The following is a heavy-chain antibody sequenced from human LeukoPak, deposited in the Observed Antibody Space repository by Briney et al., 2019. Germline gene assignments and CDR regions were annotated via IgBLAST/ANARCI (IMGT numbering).Heavy chain of an antibody. V-gene: IGHV5-51*01. CDR1: GYSFTSYW. D-gene: IGHD3-3*01. J-gene: IGHJ6*02. CDR2: IYPGDSDT. Sequence: GESLKISCKGSGYSFTSYWIGWVRQMPGKGLEWMGIIYPGDSDTRYSPSFQGQATISADKSISTAYLQWSSLKASDTAMYYCARSKSTIFGGRYYGMDVWGQGTTVTVSS. CDR3: ARSKSTIFGGRYYGMDV.